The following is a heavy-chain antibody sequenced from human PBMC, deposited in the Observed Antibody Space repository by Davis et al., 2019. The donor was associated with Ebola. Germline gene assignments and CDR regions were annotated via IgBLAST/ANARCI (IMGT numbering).Heavy chain of an antibody. J-gene: IGHJ4*02. CDR1: GGSFSGYY. CDR2: INHSGST. CDR3: ARDPQGYGDYLFDY. D-gene: IGHD4-17*01. V-gene: IGHV4-34*01. Sequence: SETLSLTCAVYGGSFSGYYWSWIRQPPGKGLEWIGEINHSGSTNYNPSLKSRVTISVDTSKNQFSLKLSSVTATDTAVYYCARDPQGYGDYLFDYWGQGTLVTVSS.